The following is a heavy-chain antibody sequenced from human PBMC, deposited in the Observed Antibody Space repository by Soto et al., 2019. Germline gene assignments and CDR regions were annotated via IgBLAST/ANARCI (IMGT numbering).Heavy chain of an antibody. CDR1: GFTFNSYA. CDR3: VRKYPGTRPFDY. D-gene: IGHD2-2*01. V-gene: IGHV3-23*01. CDR2: IGTDGNT. J-gene: IGHJ4*01. Sequence: GGSLRLSCAASGFTFNSYAMNWVRQAPGKGLAWVSAIGTDGNTYYANSVKGRFTISRDNSRTTLYLQMNSLRVEDTALYYCVRKYPGTRPFDYWGQGALVTVSS.